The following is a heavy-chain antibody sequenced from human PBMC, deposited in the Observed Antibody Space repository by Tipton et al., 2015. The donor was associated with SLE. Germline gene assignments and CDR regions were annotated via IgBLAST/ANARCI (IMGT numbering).Heavy chain of an antibody. CDR3: ARDDVRTVTRRGFDY. CDR1: GGSISSSSYY. CDR2: INHSGST. J-gene: IGHJ4*02. D-gene: IGHD4-11*01. Sequence: TLSLTCTVSGGSISSSSYYWGWIRQPPGKGLEWIGEINHSGSTNYNPSLKSRVTISVDASKNQFSLKLSSVTAADTAVYYCARDDVRTVTRRGFDYWGQGTLVTVSS. V-gene: IGHV4-39*07.